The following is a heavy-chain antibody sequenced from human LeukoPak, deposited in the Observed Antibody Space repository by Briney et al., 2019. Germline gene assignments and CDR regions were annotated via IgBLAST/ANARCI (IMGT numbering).Heavy chain of an antibody. V-gene: IGHV1-2*02. CDR2: INPNSGGT. CDR1: GYTFTGYY. Sequence: GASVKVSCKASGYTFTGYYMHWVRQAPGQGLEWMGWINPNSGGTNYAQKFQGRVTMTRDTSISTAYMELSRLRSDDTAVYYCVRGRPKNYVYYYYYYGMDVWGQGTTVTVSS. CDR3: VRGRPKNYVYYYYYYGMDV. J-gene: IGHJ6*02. D-gene: IGHD1-7*01.